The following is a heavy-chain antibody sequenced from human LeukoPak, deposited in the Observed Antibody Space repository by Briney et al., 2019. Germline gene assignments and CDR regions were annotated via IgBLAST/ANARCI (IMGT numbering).Heavy chain of an antibody. CDR3: ARSIAARVFDY. V-gene: IGHV3-66*01. CDR2: IYSGGST. D-gene: IGHD6-6*01. CDR1: GFTVSSNY. J-gene: IGHJ4*02. Sequence: PGGSLRLSCAASGFTVSSNYMSCVRQAPGKGLEWVSVIYSGGSTYYADSVKGRFTISRDNSKNTLYLQMNSLRAEDTAVYYCARSIAARVFDYWGQGTLVTVSS.